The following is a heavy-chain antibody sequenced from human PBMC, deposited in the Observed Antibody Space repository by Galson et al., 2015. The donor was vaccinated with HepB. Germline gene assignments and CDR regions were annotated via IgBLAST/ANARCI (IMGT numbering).Heavy chain of an antibody. CDR1: GFTFSSYG. D-gene: IGHD3-10*01. J-gene: IGHJ4*02. CDR2: ISYDGSNK. CDR3: AKLPLFYGSGSYLNY. Sequence: SLRLSCAASGFTFSSYGMHWVRQAPGKGLEWVAVISYDGSNKYYADSVKGRFTISRDNSKNTLYLQMNSLRAEDTAVYYCAKLPLFYGSGSYLNYWGQGTLVTVSS. V-gene: IGHV3-30*18.